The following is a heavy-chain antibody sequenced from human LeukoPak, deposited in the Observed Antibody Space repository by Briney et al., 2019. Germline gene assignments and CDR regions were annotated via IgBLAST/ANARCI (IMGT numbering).Heavy chain of an antibody. V-gene: IGHV1-2*02. D-gene: IGHD3-3*01. J-gene: IGHJ5*02. CDR2: INPNSGGT. CDR1: GYTFTGYY. Sequence: GASVKVSCKASGYTFTGYYMHWVRQAPGQGLEWMGWINPNSGGTNYAQKFQGRVTMTRDTSISTAYMELSRLRSDDTAVYHCARAPHDFWSENWFDPWGQGTLVTVSS. CDR3: ARAPHDFWSENWFDP.